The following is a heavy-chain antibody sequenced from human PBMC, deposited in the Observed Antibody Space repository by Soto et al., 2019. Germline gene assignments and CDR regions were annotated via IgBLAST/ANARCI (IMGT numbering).Heavy chain of an antibody. CDR2: ISTNTYYI. CDR1: GFTFSDYS. J-gene: IGHJ4*02. Sequence: EVQLVESGGGLVKPGGSLRLSCAASGFTFSDYSRNWVRQAPGKGLEWVSSISTNTYYIYYADSVRGRFTISRDNAKNSLYLQMDSLRAEDTAVYYCASGVRDGYNRFDRWGQGTLVTVSS. D-gene: IGHD5-12*01. V-gene: IGHV3-21*01. CDR3: ASGVRDGYNRFDR.